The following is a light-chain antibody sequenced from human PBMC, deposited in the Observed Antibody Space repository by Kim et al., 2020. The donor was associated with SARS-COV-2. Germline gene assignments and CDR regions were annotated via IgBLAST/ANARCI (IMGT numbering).Light chain of an antibody. CDR3: AAWDDSLNGYV. CDR1: SSNIGRNT. V-gene: IGLV1-44*01. CDR2: SNN. J-gene: IGLJ1*01. Sequence: GQRDTIACAGSSSNIGRNTVNWYQQLPGTAPKLLIYSNNQRPSGVPDRFSGSKSGTSASLAISGLQSEDEADYYCAAWDDSLNGYVFGTGTKVTVL.